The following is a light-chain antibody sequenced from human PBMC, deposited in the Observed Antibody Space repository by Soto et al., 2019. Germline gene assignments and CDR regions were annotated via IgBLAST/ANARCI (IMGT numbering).Light chain of an antibody. V-gene: IGKV3-20*01. J-gene: IGKJ1*01. CDR3: QQYGSSRT. CDR1: QSVSSSY. Sequence: EIVLTQSPDTLSLSPGERVTLSCRASQSVSSSYLAWYQQKPGQAPRLLIYGASSRATGLPDRFSGSGSGTDFTLTIRRLEPEDFAVYYCQQYGSSRTFGQGTKV. CDR2: GAS.